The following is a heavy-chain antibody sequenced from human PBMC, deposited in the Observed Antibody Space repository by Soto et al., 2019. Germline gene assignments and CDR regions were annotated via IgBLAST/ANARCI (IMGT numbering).Heavy chain of an antibody. J-gene: IGHJ6*02. CDR1: GGSISSSSYY. CDR2: IYYSGST. V-gene: IGHV4-39*01. Sequence: SETLSLTCTVSGGSISSSSYYWGWIRQPPGKGLEWIGSIYYSGSTYYNPSLKSRVTISVDTSKNQFSLKLSSVTAADTAVYYCASNDFWSGLPSTYYYYGMDVWGQGTTVNVSS. D-gene: IGHD3-3*01. CDR3: ASNDFWSGLPSTYYYYGMDV.